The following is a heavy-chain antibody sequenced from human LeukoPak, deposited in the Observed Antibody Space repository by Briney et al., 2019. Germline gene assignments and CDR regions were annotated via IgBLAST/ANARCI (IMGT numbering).Heavy chain of an antibody. CDR2: ISYDGSNK. Sequence: GGSLRLSCAASGFTFSSYGMHWVRQAPGKGLEWVAVISYDGSNKYYADSVKGRFTISRDNSKNTLYLQMNSLRAEDTAVYYCVREYNWNYDFDYWGQGTLVTVSS. V-gene: IGHV3-30*03. CDR3: VREYNWNYDFDY. D-gene: IGHD1-7*01. CDR1: GFTFSSYG. J-gene: IGHJ4*02.